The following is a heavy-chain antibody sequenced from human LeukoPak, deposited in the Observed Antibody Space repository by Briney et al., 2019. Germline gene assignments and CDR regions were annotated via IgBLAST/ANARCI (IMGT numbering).Heavy chain of an antibody. D-gene: IGHD3-10*01. J-gene: IGHJ1*01. CDR2: IYYSGST. V-gene: IGHV4-39*07. CDR3: ARRPYYYGSGSYTVFQH. CDR1: GGSISSYY. Sequence: PSETLSLTCTVSGGSISSYYWGWIRQPPGKGLEWIGSIYYSGSTNYNPSLKSRVTISVDTSKNQFSLKLSSVTAADTAVYYCARRPYYYGSGSYTVFQHWGQGTLVTVSS.